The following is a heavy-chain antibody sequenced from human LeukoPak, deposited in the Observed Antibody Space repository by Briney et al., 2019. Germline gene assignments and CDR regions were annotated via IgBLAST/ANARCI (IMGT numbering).Heavy chain of an antibody. Sequence: SETLSLTCTVSDDSISDYYRGWIRQPPGKGLEWIGYIHNSGTSTYNLSLKSRVTISADTSKNQFSLKLNSITTADTAVYYCTRGAGWLIDYWGQGILVTVSS. D-gene: IGHD3-16*01. CDR3: TRGAGWLIDY. CDR1: DDSISDYY. CDR2: IHNSGTS. J-gene: IGHJ4*02. V-gene: IGHV4-59*01.